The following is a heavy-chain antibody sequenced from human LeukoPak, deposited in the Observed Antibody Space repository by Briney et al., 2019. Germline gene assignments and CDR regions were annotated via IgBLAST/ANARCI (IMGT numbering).Heavy chain of an antibody. CDR1: GGTFSSYA. D-gene: IGHD5-24*01. CDR2: IIPIFGTA. CDR3: AIGAGRDGYDAFDI. Sequence: GASVKVSCKASGGTFSSYAISWVRQAPGQGLEWMGGIIPIFGTANYAQKCQGRVTITTDESTSTAYMELSSLRSEDTAVYYCAIGAGRDGYDAFDIWGQGTMVTVSS. J-gene: IGHJ3*02. V-gene: IGHV1-69*05.